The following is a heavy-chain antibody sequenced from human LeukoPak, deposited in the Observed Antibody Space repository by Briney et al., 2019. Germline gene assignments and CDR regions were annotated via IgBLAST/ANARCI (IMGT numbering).Heavy chain of an antibody. CDR3: ARDFSHERRFDP. V-gene: IGHV3-21*01. Sequence: PGGSLRLSCAASGFTFSSYAMSWVRQAPGKGLEWVSSITSSSTYMFYGESVKGRFTISRDNAKNSLYLQMNSLRTEDTAVYYCARDFSHERRFDPWGQGTLVTVSS. J-gene: IGHJ5*02. CDR2: ITSSSTYM. D-gene: IGHD2/OR15-2a*01. CDR1: GFTFSSYA.